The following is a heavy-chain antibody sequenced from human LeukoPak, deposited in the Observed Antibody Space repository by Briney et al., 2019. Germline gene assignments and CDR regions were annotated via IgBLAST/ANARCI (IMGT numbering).Heavy chain of an antibody. CDR2: VKSKANGETI. CDR3: ATGIFFDF. V-gene: IGHV3-15*01. Sequence: GGSLRLSCVGSGFTFSNAWMSWVRQAPGKGLEWVARVKSKANGETIDYAAPVKGRFTISRDDSKNTVNLQMNSLKTEDTAVYYCATGIFFDFWGRGTLVTVSS. J-gene: IGHJ4*02. CDR1: GFTFSNAW.